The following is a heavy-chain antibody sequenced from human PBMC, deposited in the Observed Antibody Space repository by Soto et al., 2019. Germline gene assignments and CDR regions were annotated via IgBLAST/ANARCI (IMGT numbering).Heavy chain of an antibody. Sequence: QVQLVQSGAEVKKPGASVKVSCKASGYTFTSYDINWVRQATGQGLEWMGWMNPNSGNTGYAQKFQGRVTMTRNTSLSTRYMELGSLRSEDTAVYYCASGSQQWLVRDYWGQGTLVTVSS. J-gene: IGHJ4*02. V-gene: IGHV1-8*01. CDR2: MNPNSGNT. CDR1: GYTFTSYD. D-gene: IGHD6-19*01. CDR3: ASGSQQWLVRDY.